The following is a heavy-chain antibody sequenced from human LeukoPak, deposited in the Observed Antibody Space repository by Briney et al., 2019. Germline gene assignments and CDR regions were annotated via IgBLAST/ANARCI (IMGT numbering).Heavy chain of an antibody. CDR2: ISSSSSYI. CDR1: GFTFSSYG. D-gene: IGHD1-14*01. V-gene: IGHV3-21*01. J-gene: IGHJ3*02. Sequence: KSGGSLRLSCAASGFTFSSYGMNWVRQAPGKGLDWVSSISSSSSYIYYADSVKGRFTISRDNAKNSLYLQMNSLRAEDTAVYYCARAPTRKPFDIWGQGTMITVSS. CDR3: ARAPTRKPFDI.